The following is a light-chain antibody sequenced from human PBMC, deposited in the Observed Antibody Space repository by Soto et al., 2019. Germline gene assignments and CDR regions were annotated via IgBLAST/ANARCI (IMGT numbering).Light chain of an antibody. Sequence: EIVLPQSPGTLSLSPGERATLSCRASQSLRSSYLGWYQQRPGQPPRLLIYGASNRATGIPDRFSGSGSGTDFTLTISRLEPEDFAVYYCHQYGGSPPETFGQGTKVDIK. J-gene: IGKJ1*01. CDR2: GAS. CDR1: QSLRSSY. CDR3: HQYGGSPPET. V-gene: IGKV3-20*01.